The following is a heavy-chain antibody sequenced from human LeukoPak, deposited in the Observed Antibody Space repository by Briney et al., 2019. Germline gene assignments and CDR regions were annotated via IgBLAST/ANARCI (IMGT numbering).Heavy chain of an antibody. CDR3: AKDGDTGTAYYYYYMDV. Sequence: GGSLRLSCAASGFTFSSYGMHWVRQAPGKGLEWVAVIWYDGSNIYYADSVRGRFTISRDNSKNTLFLQMNGLRAEDTAVYYCAKDGDTGTAYYYYYMDVWGKGPTVTVSS. CDR1: GFTFSSYG. J-gene: IGHJ6*03. D-gene: IGHD1-7*01. V-gene: IGHV3-30*02. CDR2: IWYDGSNI.